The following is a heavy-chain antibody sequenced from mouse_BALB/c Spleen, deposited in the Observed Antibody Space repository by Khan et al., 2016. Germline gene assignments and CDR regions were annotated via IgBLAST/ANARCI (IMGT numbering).Heavy chain of an antibody. CDR3: ARDGWGYYAMDY. V-gene: IGHV2-6-7*01. D-gene: IGHD2-2*01. J-gene: IGHJ4*01. CDR1: GFSLIAYG. Sequence: QVQLKESGPGLVAPSQSLSITCTVSGFSLIAYGVNWVRQPPGKGLEWLGMIWGDGSTDYNSAIKSRLNITKDNSKSQVFLKMNSRQSDDTARYYCARDGWGYYAMDYWGQGTSVTVSS. CDR2: IWGDGST.